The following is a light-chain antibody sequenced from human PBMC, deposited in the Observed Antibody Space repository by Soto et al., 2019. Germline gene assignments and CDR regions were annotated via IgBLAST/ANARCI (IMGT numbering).Light chain of an antibody. J-gene: IGKJ1*01. CDR1: QSFSSW. Sequence: DIQMTQSPSTLSASVGDRVTITCRASQSFSSWLAWYQQKPGKAPKLLIYDVSSLESGVPSRFSGSGSGTEFTLTISSLQPDDFATYYCQQYNSYSPTFGQGTKVAIK. V-gene: IGKV1-5*01. CDR3: QQYNSYSPT. CDR2: DVS.